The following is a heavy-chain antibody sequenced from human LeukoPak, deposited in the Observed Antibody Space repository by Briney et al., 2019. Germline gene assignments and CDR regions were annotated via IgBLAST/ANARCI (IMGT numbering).Heavy chain of an antibody. V-gene: IGHV1-69*13. D-gene: IGHD3-10*01. Sequence: GASVKVSCKASGGTFSSYAISWVRQAPGQGLEWMGGIIPIFGTANYAQKFQGRVTITADESTSTAYMELSSLRSEDTAVFYCARVYYYASGRLDSWGQGTLITVSS. CDR1: GGTFSSYA. J-gene: IGHJ4*02. CDR3: ARVYYYASGRLDS. CDR2: IIPIFGTA.